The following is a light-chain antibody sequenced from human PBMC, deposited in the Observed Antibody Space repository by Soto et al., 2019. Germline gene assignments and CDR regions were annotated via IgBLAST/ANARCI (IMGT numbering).Light chain of an antibody. CDR1: QSVSSN. V-gene: IGKV3-15*01. CDR2: SAS. CDR3: QQHSNWPPLT. J-gene: IGKJ4*01. Sequence: EIVLTQSPATLSVSPGERATLSCRASQSVSSNLAWYQQKPDQAPRLLIYSASIRATGIPARFSGSGSGTEFTLTISSLQSEDFAVYYCQQHSNWPPLTFGGGTKVELK.